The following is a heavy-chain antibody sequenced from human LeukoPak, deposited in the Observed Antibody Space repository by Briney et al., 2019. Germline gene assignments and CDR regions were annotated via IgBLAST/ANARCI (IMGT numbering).Heavy chain of an antibody. J-gene: IGHJ4*02. Sequence: GGSLRLSCAASGFTVSSNYMSWVRQAPGKGLEWVSGINWNGGSTGYADSVKGRFTISRDNAKNSLYLQMNSLRAEDTALYYCARAQYSSSWYTTWVVDYWGQGTLVTVSS. CDR3: ARAQYSSSWYTTWVVDY. CDR2: INWNGGST. D-gene: IGHD6-13*01. V-gene: IGHV3-20*04. CDR1: GFTVSSNY.